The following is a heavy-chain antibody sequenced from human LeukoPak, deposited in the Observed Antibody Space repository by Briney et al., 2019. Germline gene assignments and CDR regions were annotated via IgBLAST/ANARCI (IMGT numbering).Heavy chain of an antibody. CDR3: MSAIGFNSPASH. Sequence: SETLSLTCAISGYSITSGYDWSWIRQPPGKGLEWIGRSYHSGTTYFTPSLKSRVTISVDTSKNQFSMKLNYVTAADTDMYYCMSAIGFNSPASHWGQGTMVTVSS. CDR1: GYSITSGYD. J-gene: IGHJ4*02. V-gene: IGHV4-38-2*01. D-gene: IGHD2-15*01. CDR2: SYHSGTT.